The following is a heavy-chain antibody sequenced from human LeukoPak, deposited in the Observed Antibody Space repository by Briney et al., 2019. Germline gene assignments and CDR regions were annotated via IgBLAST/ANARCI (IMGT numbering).Heavy chain of an antibody. J-gene: IGHJ4*02. CDR1: GFTFSSYE. D-gene: IGHD3-10*01. CDR2: ISSSSSYI. CDR3: ARGGSGSQFDY. Sequence: GGSLRLSCAASGFTFSSYEMNWVRQAPGKGLEWVSSISSSSSYIYYADSVKGRFTISRDNAKNSLYLQMNSLRAEDTAVYYCARGGSGSQFDYWGQGTLVTVSS. V-gene: IGHV3-21*01.